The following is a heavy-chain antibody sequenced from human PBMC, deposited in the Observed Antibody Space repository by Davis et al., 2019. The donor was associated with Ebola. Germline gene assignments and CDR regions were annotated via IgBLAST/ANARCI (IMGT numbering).Heavy chain of an antibody. J-gene: IGHJ4*02. CDR1: GFTFSNYW. V-gene: IGHV3-30*18. CDR2: IAYDGSTE. Sequence: PGGSLRLSCAASGFTFSNYWMSWVRQAPGKGLEWVAVIAYDGSTEYYGDSVRGRFTISRDNSRNTVYLEMDSLRPEDTAVYYCAKEEGMRRRWMAHFDYWGRGTQVTVSS. D-gene: IGHD5-12*01. CDR3: AKEEGMRRRWMAHFDY.